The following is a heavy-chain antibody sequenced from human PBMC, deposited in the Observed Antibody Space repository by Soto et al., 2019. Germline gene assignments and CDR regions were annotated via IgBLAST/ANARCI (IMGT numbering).Heavy chain of an antibody. CDR1: GGSISSYY. D-gene: IGHD4-4*01. V-gene: IGHV4-59*01. CDR2: IYYSGST. Sequence: PSETLSLTCTVSGGSISSYYWSWIRQPPGKGLEWIGYIYYSGSTNYNPSLKSRVTISVDTSKNQFSLKLSSVTAADTAVYYCARSNYVATLIEPWGQGTLVTVSS. J-gene: IGHJ5*02. CDR3: ARSNYVATLIEP.